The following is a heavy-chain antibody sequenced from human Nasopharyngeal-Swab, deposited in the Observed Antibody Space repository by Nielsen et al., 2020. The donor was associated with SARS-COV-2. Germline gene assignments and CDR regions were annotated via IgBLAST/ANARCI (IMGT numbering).Heavy chain of an antibody. V-gene: IGHV3-11*06. J-gene: IGHJ6*02. CDR1: GGSISSYY. Sequence: GGSLRLSCTVSGGSISSYYWSWIRQAPGKGLEWVLYISPSSSDTNYADSVKGRFTISRDNAKNSLYLQMNSLRAEDTAVYYCARGHYGLDVWGQGTAVTVSS. CDR3: ARGHYGLDV. CDR2: ISPSSSDT.